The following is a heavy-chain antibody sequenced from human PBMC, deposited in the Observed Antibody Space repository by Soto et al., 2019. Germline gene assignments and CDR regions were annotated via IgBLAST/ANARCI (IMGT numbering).Heavy chain of an antibody. CDR2: IWHDGSNK. Sequence: QVQLVESGGGVVQPGRSLRLSCAASGFTFSNYAMHWVRQAPGKGLEWVTVIWHDGSNKYYADSVKGRFTISRDNSKNPLHLQMISLTDEATAVYYCAKLLPGIAANYWGQGTLVTVSS. CDR3: AKLLPGIAANY. CDR1: GFTFSNYA. J-gene: IGHJ4*02. V-gene: IGHV3-33*06. D-gene: IGHD6-13*01.